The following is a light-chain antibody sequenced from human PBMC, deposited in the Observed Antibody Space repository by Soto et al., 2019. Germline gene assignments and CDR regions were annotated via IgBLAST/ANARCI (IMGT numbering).Light chain of an antibody. Sequence: EMVLTQSPGILSLSPGERATLSCRASQTVRNNLAWYQQRPGQAPRLLIYDASSRATGIPDRFSGSGSATDFTPTISSLEPEDFDVHYCQQNSNWPLTFGGGTNVDIK. CDR1: QTVRNN. V-gene: IGKV3-11*01. J-gene: IGKJ4*01. CDR3: QQNSNWPLT. CDR2: DAS.